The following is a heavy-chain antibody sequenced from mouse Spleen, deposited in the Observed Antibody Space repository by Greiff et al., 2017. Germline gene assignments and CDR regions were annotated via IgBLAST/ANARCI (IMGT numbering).Heavy chain of an antibody. V-gene: IGHV1-15*01. J-gene: IGHJ1*01. CDR3: TSSNALDWYFDV. CDR2: IDPETGGT. Sequence: QVQLQQSGAELVRPGASVTLSCKASGYTFTDYEMHWVKQTPVHGLEWIGAIDPETGGTAYNQKFKGKAILTADKSSSTAYMELRSLTSEDSAVYYCTSSNALDWYFDVWGAGTTVTVSS. CDR1: GYTFTDYE.